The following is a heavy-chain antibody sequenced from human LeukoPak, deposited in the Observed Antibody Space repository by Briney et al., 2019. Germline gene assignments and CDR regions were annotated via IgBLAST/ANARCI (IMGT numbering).Heavy chain of an antibody. Sequence: GGSLRLSCAASGFTFSSYWMHWVRQAPGKGLEWVSYISSGSGSSIYYADSVKGRFSISRDNAKNSLYLQMNSLRVEDTAVYHCARDDSWAFDIWGQGAMVTVSS. CDR1: GFTFSSYW. V-gene: IGHV3-48*01. J-gene: IGHJ3*02. D-gene: IGHD2-15*01. CDR3: ARDDSWAFDI. CDR2: ISSGSGSSI.